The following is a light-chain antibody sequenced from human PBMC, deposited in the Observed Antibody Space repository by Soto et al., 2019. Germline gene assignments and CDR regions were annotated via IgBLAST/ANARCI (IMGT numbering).Light chain of an antibody. Sequence: EIVLTQSPGTLSLSPGERATLSCSASQSVSNTYLAWYQQKPGQAPRLLIYHASSRATGIPDRFIGSGSGTDFTLTISRLEPEDFAVYYCQQYGRSPGLFTFGPGTKVDIK. CDR1: QSVSNTY. J-gene: IGKJ3*01. CDR2: HAS. CDR3: QQYGRSPGLFT. V-gene: IGKV3-20*01.